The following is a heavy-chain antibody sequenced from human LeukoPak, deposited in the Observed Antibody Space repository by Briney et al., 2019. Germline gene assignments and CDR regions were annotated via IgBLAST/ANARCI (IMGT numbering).Heavy chain of an antibody. Sequence: GRSLRLSCAASGFTFSSYSMNWVRQAPGKGLEWVSSISSSSSYIYYADSVKGRFTISRDNAKNSLYLQMNSLRAEDTAVYYCARAEDYYDSSGYSYYFDYWGQGTLVTVSS. CDR1: GFTFSSYS. J-gene: IGHJ4*02. CDR2: ISSSSSYI. CDR3: ARAEDYYDSSGYSYYFDY. V-gene: IGHV3-21*01. D-gene: IGHD3-22*01.